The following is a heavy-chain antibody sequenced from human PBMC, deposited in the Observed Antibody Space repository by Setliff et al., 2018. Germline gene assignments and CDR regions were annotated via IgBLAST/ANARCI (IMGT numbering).Heavy chain of an antibody. D-gene: IGHD1-26*01. Sequence: SRGSLRLSCAASGFTFSDYYMTWIRQAPGKGLEWVSYISRGGNTIYYADSVKGRFTISRDNARDSLFLQMNTLRAEDTAVYYCAREVVGAPSAFDIWGQGTMVTVSS. J-gene: IGHJ3*02. CDR3: AREVVGAPSAFDI. V-gene: IGHV3-11*04. CDR1: GFTFSDYY. CDR2: ISRGGNTI.